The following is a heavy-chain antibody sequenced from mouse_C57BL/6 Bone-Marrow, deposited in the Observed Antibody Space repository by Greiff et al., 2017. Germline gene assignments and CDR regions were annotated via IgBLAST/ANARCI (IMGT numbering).Heavy chain of an antibody. J-gene: IGHJ4*01. CDR2: IRLKSDNYAT. V-gene: IGHV6-3*01. CDR1: GFTFSNYW. Sequence: EVHLVESGGGLVQPGGSMKLSCVASGFTFSNYWMNWVRQSPEKGLEWVAQIRLKSDNYATHYAESVKGRFTISRDDSKSSVYLQMNNLRAEDTGSYYCTSSGLLMDYWGQGTSVTVSS. CDR3: TSSGLLMDY. D-gene: IGHD3-2*02.